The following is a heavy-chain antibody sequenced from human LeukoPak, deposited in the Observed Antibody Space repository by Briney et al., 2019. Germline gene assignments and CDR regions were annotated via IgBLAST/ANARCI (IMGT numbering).Heavy chain of an antibody. V-gene: IGHV3-48*01. CDR2: ISSSSSTI. Sequence: PGGSLRLSCAASGFTFSSYSMNWVRQAPGKGLEWVSYISSSSSTIYYADSVKGRFTISRDNSKNTLYLQMNSLRAEDTAVYYCAKDRRSLKHIVVVTGWGQGTLVTVSS. CDR3: AKDRRSLKHIVVVTG. D-gene: IGHD2-21*02. CDR1: GFTFSSYS. J-gene: IGHJ4*02.